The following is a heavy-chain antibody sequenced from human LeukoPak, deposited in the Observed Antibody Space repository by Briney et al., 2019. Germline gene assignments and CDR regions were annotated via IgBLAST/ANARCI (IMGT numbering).Heavy chain of an antibody. D-gene: IGHD4-17*01. V-gene: IGHV1-69*13. CDR2: IIPIFGTA. J-gene: IGHJ6*03. CDR1: GGTFSSYA. CDR3: ARGRTTVTNYYYYYMDV. Sequence: SVKVSCKASGGTFSSYAISWVRQAPGQGLEWMRGIIPIFGTANYAQKFQGRVTITADESTSTAYMELSSLRSEDTAVYYCARGRTTVTNYYYYYMDVWGKGTTVTVSS.